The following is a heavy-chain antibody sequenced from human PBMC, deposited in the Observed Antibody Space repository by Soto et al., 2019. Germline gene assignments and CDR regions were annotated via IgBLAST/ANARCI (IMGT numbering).Heavy chain of an antibody. Sequence: QITLKESGPTLVKPTQTLTLTCTFSGFSLTTYGVGVGWVRQPPGKALEWLALIYWDDDKRYSPSLKTRLTITKXXSXNXGVLTMTNMDPVDTATYYCAHRLTLNSDWNYGRFDYWGQGTLVTVSS. CDR3: AHRLTLNSDWNYGRFDY. D-gene: IGHD1-7*01. J-gene: IGHJ4*02. V-gene: IGHV2-5*02. CDR2: IYWDDDK. CDR1: GFSLTTYGVG.